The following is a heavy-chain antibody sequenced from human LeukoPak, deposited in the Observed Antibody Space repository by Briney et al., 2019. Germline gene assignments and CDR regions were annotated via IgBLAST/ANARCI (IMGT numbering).Heavy chain of an antibody. CDR2: IYYSGST. J-gene: IGHJ4*02. D-gene: IGHD6-13*01. Sequence: SETLSLTCTVSGGSLSSGGYYWSWIRQHPGKGLEWIGYIYYSGSTYYNPSLKSRVTISVDTSKNQFSLKLSFVTAADTAVYYCARDRQEQQLVYFDYWGRGTLVTVSS. CDR3: ARDRQEQQLVYFDY. CDR1: GGSLSSGGYY. V-gene: IGHV4-31*03.